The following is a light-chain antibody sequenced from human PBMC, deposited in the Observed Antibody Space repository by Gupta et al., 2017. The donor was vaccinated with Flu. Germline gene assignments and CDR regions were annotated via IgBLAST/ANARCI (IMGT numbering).Light chain of an antibody. Sequence: PGTLSLSPGETATLSCRASESVNKDLAWNQHNSGQSPRLIISDASNSSTGSPARLSGSESGTDFTLAISSPVLEDFVVYYCHRRITWRDTFGQGTKLEIK. J-gene: IGKJ2*01. V-gene: IGKV3-11*01. CDR2: DAS. CDR3: HRRITWRDT. CDR1: ESVNKD.